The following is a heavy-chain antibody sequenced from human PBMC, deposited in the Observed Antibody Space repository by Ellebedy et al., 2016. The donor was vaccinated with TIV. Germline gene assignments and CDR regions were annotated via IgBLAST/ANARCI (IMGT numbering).Heavy chain of an antibody. D-gene: IGHD6-19*01. J-gene: IGHJ4*02. CDR3: ARDYGAVASFPGY. CDR1: GYTFTSYG. CDR2: ISANNGNT. Sequence: ASVKVSXXASGYTFTSYGISWVRQAPGQGLEWMGWISANNGNTNYAQKLQGRVTMTTDTSTSKAYMELRSLRFNDTAVYYWARDYGAVASFPGYWGKGTLVTVSS. V-gene: IGHV1-18*01.